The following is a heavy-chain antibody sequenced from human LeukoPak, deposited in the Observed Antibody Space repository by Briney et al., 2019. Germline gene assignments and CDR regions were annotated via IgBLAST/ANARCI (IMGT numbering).Heavy chain of an antibody. J-gene: IGHJ3*02. CDR2: ISGSGSRT. Sequence: PGGSLTLSCAASGFTFSNYAMNWVRQASGKGLEWVSRISGSGSRTYYADSVKGRFTISRDKSKNTLFLQMNSLRGEDTAVYYCAKENGFCLNDLCPNDAFDMWSQRTTVT. CDR1: GFTFSNYA. V-gene: IGHV3-23*01. CDR3: AKENGFCLNDLCPNDAFDM. D-gene: IGHD2-8*01.